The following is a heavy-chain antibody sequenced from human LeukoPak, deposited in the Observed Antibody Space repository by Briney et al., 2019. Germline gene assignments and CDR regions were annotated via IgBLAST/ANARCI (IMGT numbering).Heavy chain of an antibody. V-gene: IGHV4-59*12. Sequence: SETLSLTCTVSGGSINSYYWSWIRQPPGKGLEWIGYIYYSGSTNYNPSLKSRVTISVDTSKNQFSLKLSSVTAADTAVYYCARAGYDSSGYQEEDKTPAQFDYWGQGTLVTVSS. CDR3: ARAGYDSSGYQEEDKTPAQFDY. CDR2: IYYSGST. CDR1: GGSINSYY. D-gene: IGHD3-22*01. J-gene: IGHJ4*02.